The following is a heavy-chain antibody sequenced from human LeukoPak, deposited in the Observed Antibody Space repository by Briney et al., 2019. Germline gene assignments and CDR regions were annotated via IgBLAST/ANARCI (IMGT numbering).Heavy chain of an antibody. Sequence: GGSLRLSCAASGFTFSSYGMHWVRQAPGKGLEWEAFILFVVGKTYYADSVKGRFTISRDNSTNSPYMQMNSLRAEDTAVYYCARVGPWVNPDYYYYDRYVRGERNTVTLSS. CDR3: ARVGPWVNPDYYYYDRYV. D-gene: IGHD1-14*01. CDR2: ILFVVGKT. J-gene: IGHJ6*01. CDR1: GFTFSSYG. V-gene: IGHV3-30*02.